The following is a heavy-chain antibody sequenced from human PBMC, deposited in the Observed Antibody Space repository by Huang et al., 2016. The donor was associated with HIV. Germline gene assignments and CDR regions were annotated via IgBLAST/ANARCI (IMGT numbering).Heavy chain of an antibody. Sequence: QGQLVESGGGVVQPGRSLRLSCAASGFSFTSYDMQWVRQGPGKVLDWVSFVSNDGNEKYYADSVKGRFTISRDNFKNTLYLQMNSLRTGDTAVYFCLPAGHVSHYYYMDVWGKGTTVIVSS. CDR2: VSNDGNEK. J-gene: IGHJ6*03. V-gene: IGHV3-30*03. CDR1: GFSFTSYD. CDR3: LPAGHVSHYYYMDV.